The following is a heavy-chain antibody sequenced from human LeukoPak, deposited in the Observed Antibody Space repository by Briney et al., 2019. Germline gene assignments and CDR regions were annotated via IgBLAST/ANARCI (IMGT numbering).Heavy chain of an antibody. CDR3: ARDRNYYGSGIEFDP. V-gene: IGHV4-34*01. CDR1: GGSFSGYY. D-gene: IGHD3-10*01. Sequence: SETLSLTCAVYGGSFSGYYWSWIRQPPGKGLEWIGEINHSGSTNYNPSLKSRVTISVDTSKNQFSLKLSSVTAADTAVYYCARDRNYYGSGIEFDPWGQGTLVTVSS. J-gene: IGHJ5*02. CDR2: INHSGST.